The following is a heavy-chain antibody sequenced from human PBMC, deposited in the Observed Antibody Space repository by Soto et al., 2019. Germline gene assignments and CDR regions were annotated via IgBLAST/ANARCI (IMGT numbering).Heavy chain of an antibody. CDR2: IYYSGST. V-gene: IGHV4-31*02. CDR1: GGSISSGGYY. Sequence: SETLSLTCTVSGGSISSGGYYWSWIRQHPGKGLEWIGYIYYSGSTYYNPSLKSRVTISVDTSKNQFSLKLSSVTAADTAVYYCARDFHSSGHPFDYWGQGTLVTVSS. CDR3: ARDFHSSGHPFDY. D-gene: IGHD3-22*01. J-gene: IGHJ4*02.